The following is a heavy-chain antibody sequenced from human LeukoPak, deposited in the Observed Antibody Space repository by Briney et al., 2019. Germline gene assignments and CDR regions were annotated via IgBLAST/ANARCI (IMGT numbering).Heavy chain of an antibody. CDR2: ISYDGTNK. Sequence: GGSLRLSCAASGFTFTTYAMHWVRQAPGKGLEWVAVISYDGTNKYYADSVKGRFTISRDNSKNTLYLQMKSLRGEDTAVYYCERELNHCIMDVWGQGTTVTVSS. D-gene: IGHD1-14*01. CDR1: GFTFTTYA. J-gene: IGHJ6*02. CDR3: ERELNHCIMDV. V-gene: IGHV3-30-3*01.